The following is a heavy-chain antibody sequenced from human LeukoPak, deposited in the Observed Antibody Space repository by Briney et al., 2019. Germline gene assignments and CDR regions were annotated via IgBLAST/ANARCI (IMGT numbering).Heavy chain of an antibody. CDR2: FDPEDGET. CDR3: ATLVGAALAPDYYGMDV. V-gene: IGHV1-24*01. D-gene: IGHD1-26*01. J-gene: IGHJ6*02. Sequence: ASVKVSCKVSGYTLTELSMHWVRQAPGKGLEWMGGFDPEDGETIYAQKFQGRVTMTEDTSTDTAYMELSSLRSEDTAAYYCATLVGAALAPDYYGMDVWGQGTTVTVSS. CDR1: GYTLTELS.